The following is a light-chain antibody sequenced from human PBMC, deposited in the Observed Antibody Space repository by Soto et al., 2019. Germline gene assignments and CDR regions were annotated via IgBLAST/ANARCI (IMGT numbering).Light chain of an antibody. Sequence: ALTQPASVSGSPGQSITISCTGTSSDDGGYNYVSWYQQHPGKAPKLMIYDVSNRPSGVSNRFSGSKSGNTASLTISGLQAEDEADYYCSSYTSSSTPYVFGTGTKVTVL. J-gene: IGLJ1*01. CDR3: SSYTSSSTPYV. CDR2: DVS. V-gene: IGLV2-14*01. CDR1: SSDDGGYNY.